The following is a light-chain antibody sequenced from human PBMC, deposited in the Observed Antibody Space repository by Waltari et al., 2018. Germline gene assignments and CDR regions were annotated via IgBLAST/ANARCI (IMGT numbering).Light chain of an antibody. CDR2: AAS. CDR3: RQNYNTPPT. J-gene: IGKJ1*01. Sequence: DIQMTQSPSSLSAFLGDRVTVTCRASQSIDMSLSWYQQKPGKAPNLLIYAASNLQSGVPSRFTGSGSGTDFTLTISSLQLEDFAIYYCRQNYNTPPTFGHGTKVEIK. V-gene: IGKV1-39*01. CDR1: QSIDMS.